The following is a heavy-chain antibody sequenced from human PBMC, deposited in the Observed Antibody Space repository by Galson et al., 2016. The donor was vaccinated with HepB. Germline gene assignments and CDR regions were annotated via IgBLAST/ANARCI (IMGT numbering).Heavy chain of an antibody. D-gene: IGHD4-17*01. V-gene: IGHV3-23*01. CDR3: ARESPTTAGAFDI. J-gene: IGHJ3*02. CDR2: ISASGAGT. Sequence: SLRLSCVASGFTFSSYWMSWVRQAPEKGLEWVSGISASGAGTHYADSVKGRFTISRDNFKNTLYMQMNSLRAEDTAVYYCARESPTTAGAFDIWGQGTMVTVSS. CDR1: GFTFSSYW.